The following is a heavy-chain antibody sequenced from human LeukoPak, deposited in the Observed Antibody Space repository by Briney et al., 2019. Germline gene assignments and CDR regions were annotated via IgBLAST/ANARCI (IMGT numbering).Heavy chain of an antibody. CDR1: GFSLSTSGVG. D-gene: IGHD2-15*01. CDR3: AHSRLTGYCSGGSCYPSRYNWFDP. Sequence: SGPTLVNPTQTLTLTCTFSGFSLSTSGVGVGWIRQPPGKALEWLALIDWDDDKRYSPSLKSRLTITKDTSKNQVVLTMTNMDPVDTATYYCAHSRLTGYCSGGSCYPSRYNWFDPWGQGTLVTVSS. J-gene: IGHJ5*02. V-gene: IGHV2-5*02. CDR2: IDWDDDK.